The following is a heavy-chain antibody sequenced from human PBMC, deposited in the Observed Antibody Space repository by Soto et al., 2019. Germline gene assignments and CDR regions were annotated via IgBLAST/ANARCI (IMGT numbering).Heavy chain of an antibody. J-gene: IGHJ4*02. Sequence: PGGSLRLSCAASGFTFSAYWMNWVRQAPGKGLEWVATIKEDGSEKYYVDSVRGRFTISRDNAKNSLYLQMDSLRAEDTAVYYCGRYGITATFDYWGQGTLVTVSS. V-gene: IGHV3-7*03. CDR2: IKEDGSEK. CDR3: GRYGITATFDY. D-gene: IGHD1-7*01. CDR1: GFTFSAYW.